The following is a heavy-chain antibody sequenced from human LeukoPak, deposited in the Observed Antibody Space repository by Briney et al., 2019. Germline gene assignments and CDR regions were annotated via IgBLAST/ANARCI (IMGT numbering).Heavy chain of an antibody. CDR1: GYTFTSLD. Sequence: ASVKVSCKASGYTFTSLDISWVRQANGQGLEWLGWMNPKNGNTGYAQKFRGRVTITRDTSESIAYMELSGLRSDDTAVYYCARDLGATPAFDIWGQGTMVTVSS. CDR3: ARDLGATPAFDI. V-gene: IGHV1-8*03. J-gene: IGHJ3*02. CDR2: MNPKNGNT. D-gene: IGHD1-26*01.